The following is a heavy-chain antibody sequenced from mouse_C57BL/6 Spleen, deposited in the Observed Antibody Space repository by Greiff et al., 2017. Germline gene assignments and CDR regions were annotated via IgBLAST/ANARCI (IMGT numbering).Heavy chain of an antibody. D-gene: IGHD6-2*01. CDR2: IYTGDGDT. Sequence: QVQLKQSGPELVKPGASVKISCKASGYAFRRSCMNWVKQRPGKGLEWIGRIYTGDGDTNYNGKFKGKATLTADTSASTAYMQLSSLTSEDSAFYVCARVKSYAMDYWGQGTSVTVSS. J-gene: IGHJ4*01. CDR3: ARVKSYAMDY. V-gene: IGHV1-82*01. CDR1: GYAFRRSC.